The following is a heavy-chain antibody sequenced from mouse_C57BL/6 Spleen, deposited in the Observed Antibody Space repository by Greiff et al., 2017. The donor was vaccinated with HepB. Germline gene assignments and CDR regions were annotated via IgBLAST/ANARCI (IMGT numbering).Heavy chain of an antibody. Sequence: EVQGVESGGGLVQSGRSLRLSCATSGFTFSDFYMEWVRQAPGKGLEWIAASRNKANDYTTEYSASVKGRFIVSRDTSQSVLYLQMNALRAEDTAIYYCARDDGSWFAYWGQGTLVTVSA. V-gene: IGHV7-1*01. D-gene: IGHD2-2*01. J-gene: IGHJ3*01. CDR1: GFTFSDFY. CDR3: ARDDGSWFAY. CDR2: SRNKANDYTT.